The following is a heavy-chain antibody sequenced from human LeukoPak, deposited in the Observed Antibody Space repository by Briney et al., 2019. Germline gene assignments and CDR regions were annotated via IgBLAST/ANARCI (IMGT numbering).Heavy chain of an antibody. CDR3: ARVTGYMTEDYFDY. D-gene: IGHD6-13*01. CDR1: GYTFTDYY. CDR2: INPNNGGR. V-gene: IGHV1-2*02. J-gene: IGHJ4*02. Sequence: ALVKVSCKASGYTFTDYYMHWVRQAPGQGLEWMGWINPNNGGRIYAQKFQGRVAMTRDTSISTAYIEVNSLRSDDTAIYYCARVTGYMTEDYFDYWGQGTLITVSS.